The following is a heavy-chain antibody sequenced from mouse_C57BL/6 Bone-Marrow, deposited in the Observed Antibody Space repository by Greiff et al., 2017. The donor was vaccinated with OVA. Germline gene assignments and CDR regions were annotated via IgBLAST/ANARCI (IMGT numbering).Heavy chain of an antibody. D-gene: IGHD1-1*01. CDR2: IYPGDGDT. J-gene: IGHJ2*01. CDR3: ARCDTTVVAHIDY. V-gene: IGHV1-82*01. CDR1: GYAFSSSW. Sequence: VQLVESGPELVKPGASVKISCKASGYAFSSSWMNWVKQRPGKGLEWIGRIYPGDGDTNYNGKFKGKATLTADKSSSTAYMQLSSLTSEDSAVYFCARCDTTVVAHIDYWGQGTTLTVSS.